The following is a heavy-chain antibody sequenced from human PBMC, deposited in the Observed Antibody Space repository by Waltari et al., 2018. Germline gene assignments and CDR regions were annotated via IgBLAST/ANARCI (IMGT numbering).Heavy chain of an antibody. CDR2: IKQDGREK. Sequence: EVQLVESGGGLVQPGGSLGLSCAASGFNLSRYWMSWVRQAPGKGLGWVANIKQDGREKYYVDSVKGRFTIARDNAKNALYLQMNSLRAEDTAVYYCARGRPVAGTLAYWGQVTLVTVSS. V-gene: IGHV3-7*01. J-gene: IGHJ4*02. D-gene: IGHD6-19*01. CDR3: ARGRPVAGTLAY. CDR1: GFNLSRYW.